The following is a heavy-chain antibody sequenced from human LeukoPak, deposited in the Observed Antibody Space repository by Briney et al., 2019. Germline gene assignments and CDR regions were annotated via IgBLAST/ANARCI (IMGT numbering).Heavy chain of an antibody. V-gene: IGHV3-64*04. CDR2: ITSNGGTT. CDR1: GFTFSSYI. CDR3: ARDPVRDGYPYSFDY. D-gene: IGHD5-24*01. J-gene: IGHJ4*02. Sequence: PGGSLRLSCSASGFTFSSYIMHWARQAPGKGLEYISAITSNGGTTYYADSVKGRVTISRDNSKNTLYLQMDSLRGEDTAVYYCARDPVRDGYPYSFDYWGQGTLVTVSS.